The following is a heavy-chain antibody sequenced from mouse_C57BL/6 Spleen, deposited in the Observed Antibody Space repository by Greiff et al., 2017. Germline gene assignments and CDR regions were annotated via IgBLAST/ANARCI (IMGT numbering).Heavy chain of an antibody. J-gene: IGHJ1*03. Sequence: DVQLQESGGGLVKPGGSLKLSCAASGFTFSSYAISWVRQTPEKRLEWVATISDGGSYTYYPDNVKGRFTITRDNATNNLYLQMSHLKSEDTAMYYCAREGSTVVRYFDVWGTGTTVTVSA. D-gene: IGHD1-1*01. CDR3: AREGSTVVRYFDV. CDR1: GFTFSSYA. CDR2: ISDGGSYT. V-gene: IGHV5-4*01.